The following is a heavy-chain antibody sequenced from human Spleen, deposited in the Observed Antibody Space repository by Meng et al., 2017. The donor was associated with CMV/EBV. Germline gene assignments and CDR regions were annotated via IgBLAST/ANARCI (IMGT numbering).Heavy chain of an antibody. J-gene: IGHJ3*02. Sequence: GESLKISCAAFGFTFSRHWMSWVRQAPGKGLEWVAGINQDGSEKYYLDSVKGRFTISRDNAKNSLYLQMNSLRAEDTAVYYCARYRDAFDIWGQGTMVTVSS. CDR1: GFTFSRHW. CDR3: ARYRDAFDI. D-gene: IGHD3-16*02. CDR2: INQDGSEK. V-gene: IGHV3-7*01.